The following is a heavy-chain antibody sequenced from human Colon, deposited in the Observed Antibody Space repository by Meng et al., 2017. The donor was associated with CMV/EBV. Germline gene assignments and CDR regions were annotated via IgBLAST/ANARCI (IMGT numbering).Heavy chain of an antibody. D-gene: IGHD2-2*02. CDR1: GFTFSRCG. CDR2: IWYDGSNK. Sequence: GESLKISCAASGFTFSRCGMHWVRQAPGKGLEWVAVIWYDGSNKYYADSVKGRFTISRDNSKNTLYLQMNSLRAEDTAVYYCAKGRGDCSSTSCYKGYWGQGTLVTVSS. CDR3: AKGRGDCSSTSCYKGY. V-gene: IGHV3-33*06. J-gene: IGHJ4*02.